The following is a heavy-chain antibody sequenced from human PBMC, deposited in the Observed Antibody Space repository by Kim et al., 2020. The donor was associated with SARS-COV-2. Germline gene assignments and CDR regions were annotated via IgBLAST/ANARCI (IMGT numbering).Heavy chain of an antibody. D-gene: IGHD6-13*01. CDR2: IYYSGST. Sequence: SETLSLTCTVSGGSISSSSYYWGWIRQPPGKGLEWIGSIYYSGSTYYNPSLKSRVTISVDTSKNQFSLKLSSVTAADTAVYYCARHVLGEQQLAGGRWFDPWGQGTLVTVSS. CDR1: GGSISSSSYY. V-gene: IGHV4-39*01. J-gene: IGHJ5*02. CDR3: ARHVLGEQQLAGGRWFDP.